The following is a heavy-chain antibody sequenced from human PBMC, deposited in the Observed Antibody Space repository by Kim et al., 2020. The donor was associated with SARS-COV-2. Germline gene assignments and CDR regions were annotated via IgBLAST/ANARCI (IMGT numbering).Heavy chain of an antibody. CDR2: ISTSGTNT. Sequence: GGSLRLSCAASGFTFSTYAMTWVRLAPGKGLEWVSAISTSGTNTYYADSVKGRFTISRDTSKSTLYLQMNSLRAEDTAVYYCAKRMLSSSGNYYFDYWGQGTLVTVSS. D-gene: IGHD3-22*01. CDR3: AKRMLSSSGNYYFDY. V-gene: IGHV3-23*01. CDR1: GFTFSTYA. J-gene: IGHJ4*02.